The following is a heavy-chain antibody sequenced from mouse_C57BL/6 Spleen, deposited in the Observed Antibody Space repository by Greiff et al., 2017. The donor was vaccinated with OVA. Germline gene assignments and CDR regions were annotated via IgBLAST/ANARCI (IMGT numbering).Heavy chain of an antibody. CDR3: ARLFITTSDY. CDR2: IYPGDGDT. V-gene: IGHV1-82*01. Sequence: QVQLQQSGPELVKPGASVKISCKASGYAFSSSWMNWVKQRPGKGLEWIGRIYPGDGDTNYNGKFKGKATLTADKSSSTAYMQLSSLTSEDSAVYFCARLFITTSDYWGQGTTLTVSS. D-gene: IGHD1-1*01. J-gene: IGHJ2*01. CDR1: GYAFSSSW.